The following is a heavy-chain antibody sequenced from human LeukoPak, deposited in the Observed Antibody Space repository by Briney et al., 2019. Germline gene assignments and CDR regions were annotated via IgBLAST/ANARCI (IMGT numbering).Heavy chain of an antibody. CDR3: ANSIDFDYGDYYFDY. J-gene: IGHJ4*02. D-gene: IGHD4-17*01. CDR2: IYTSGST. V-gene: IGHV4-4*07. CDR1: DDSITIYY. Sequence: PSETLSLTCTVSDDSITIYYWSWIRQPAGKGLEWIGRIYTSGSTNYNPSLKSRVTISLDTSKNQFSLKLSSVTAADTAVYYCANSIDFDYGDYYFDYWGQGALVTISS.